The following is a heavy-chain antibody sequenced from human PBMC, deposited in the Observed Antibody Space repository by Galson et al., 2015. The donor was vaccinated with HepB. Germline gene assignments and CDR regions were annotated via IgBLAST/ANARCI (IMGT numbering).Heavy chain of an antibody. CDR3: ARVPTGFDDGDLDH. D-gene: IGHD5-12*01. CDR2: INGDGSNT. V-gene: IGHV3-74*01. J-gene: IGHJ4*02. Sequence: SLRLSCAASGFTFSNYWMHWVRQAPGKGLVWVSRINGDGSNTNYADSVKGRFIISRDNAKNTLYLQLNSLRADDTAVYYCARVPTGFDDGDLDHWGQGTLVTVPS. CDR1: GFTFSNYW.